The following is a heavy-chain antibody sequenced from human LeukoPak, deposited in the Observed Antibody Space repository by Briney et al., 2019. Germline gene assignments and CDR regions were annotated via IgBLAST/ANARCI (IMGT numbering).Heavy chain of an antibody. Sequence: SQTLSLTCTVSSGSISSNGYYWSWIRHLSGKGLEWIGSTSYSGTTYYNPSLKSRVTISLDTSENQFSLKLSSVTAADTAVYYCAKGRPAAGQYYFDYWGQGILVTVSS. CDR1: SGSISSNGYY. CDR3: AKGRPAAGQYYFDY. CDR2: TSYSGTT. D-gene: IGHD6-13*01. J-gene: IGHJ4*02. V-gene: IGHV4-31*03.